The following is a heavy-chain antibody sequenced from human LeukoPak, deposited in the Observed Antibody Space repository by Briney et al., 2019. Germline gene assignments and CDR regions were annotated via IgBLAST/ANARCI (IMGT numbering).Heavy chain of an antibody. J-gene: IGHJ6*03. Sequence: GGSLRVSCAATGFTFSSYGMHWVRQAPGRGLEWVAVISYDGSNKFYADSVKGRFTISRDNSKNTLYLQMTSLRAEDTAVYCCAKDGLFLTTELKFFYMDVWGKGTTVTVSS. V-gene: IGHV3-30*18. CDR2: ISYDGSNK. D-gene: IGHD4-11*01. CDR3: AKDGLFLTTELKFFYMDV. CDR1: GFTFSSYG.